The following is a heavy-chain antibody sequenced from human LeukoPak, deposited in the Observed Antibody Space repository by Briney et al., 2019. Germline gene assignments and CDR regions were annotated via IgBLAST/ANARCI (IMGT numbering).Heavy chain of an antibody. CDR3: ARGPSGYHNM. Sequence: GGSLRLSCAASTFSVGSNYMTWVRQAPGKGLEWVSLIYSGGSTYYEDSVKGRFTISRDNSKNTLYLQMNSLRAEDTAVYYCARGPSGYHNMGGQGTLVTVSS. V-gene: IGHV3-66*01. J-gene: IGHJ4*02. CDR2: IYSGGST. CDR1: TFSVGSNY. D-gene: IGHD5-12*01.